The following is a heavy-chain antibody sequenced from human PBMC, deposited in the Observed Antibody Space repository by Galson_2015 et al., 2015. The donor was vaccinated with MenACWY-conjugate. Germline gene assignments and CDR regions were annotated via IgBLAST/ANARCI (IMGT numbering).Heavy chain of an antibody. J-gene: IGHJ4*02. V-gene: IGHV3-23*01. CDR2: ISGSGGST. CDR1: GFTFSSYA. CDR3: AKGRACSGGSRVVDY. Sequence: SLRLSCAASGFTFSSYAMSWVRQAPGKGLEWVSAISGSGGSTYYADSVKGRFTISRDNSKNTLYLQMNSLRAEDTAVYYCAKGRACSGGSRVVDYWGQGTLVTVSS. D-gene: IGHD2-15*01.